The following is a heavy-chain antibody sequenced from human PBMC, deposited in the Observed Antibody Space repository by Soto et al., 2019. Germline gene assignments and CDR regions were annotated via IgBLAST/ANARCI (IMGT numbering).Heavy chain of an antibody. J-gene: IGHJ6*02. CDR1: GFTFSTYA. D-gene: IGHD6-19*01. CDR2: VSGSGGNT. V-gene: IGHV3-23*01. CDR3: AKGRAPSGWYPPYYYGMDV. Sequence: VQLLESGGGLLQPGGSLRLSCAASGFTFSTYAMTWVRQAPGKGPEWVSSVSGSGGNTLYADSVKGRFIISRDNSKNTLYPQMNSLRAGDTAVYYCAKGRAPSGWYPPYYYGMDVWGQGTTVIVSS.